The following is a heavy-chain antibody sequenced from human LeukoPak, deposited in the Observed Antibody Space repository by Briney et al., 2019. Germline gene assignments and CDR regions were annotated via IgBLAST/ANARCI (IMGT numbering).Heavy chain of an antibody. J-gene: IGHJ4*02. CDR3: ARDIDSGSSEFDY. D-gene: IGHD1-26*01. V-gene: IGHV4-30-4*01. Sequence: SETLSLTCTVSGGSISSGDYYWSWIRQPPGKGLEWIGYIYYSGSTYYNPSLKSRVTISVDTSKNQFSLKQSSVTAADTAVYYCARDIDSGSSEFDYWGQGTLVTVSS. CDR2: IYYSGST. CDR1: GGSISSGDYY.